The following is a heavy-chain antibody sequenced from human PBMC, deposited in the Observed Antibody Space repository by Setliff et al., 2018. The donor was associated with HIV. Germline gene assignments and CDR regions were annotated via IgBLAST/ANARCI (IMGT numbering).Heavy chain of an antibody. CDR1: NGSFSGYY. V-gene: IGHV4-34*01. J-gene: IGHJ4*02. CDR2: INHSGST. CDR3: ARGSDWHPD. D-gene: IGHD3-9*01. Sequence: PSETLSLTCAVYNGSFSGYYWTWIRQPPGKGLEWIGEINHSGSTNYSPSLKSRVTISVDTSKDQLSLTVNSVTAADTAIYYCARGSDWHPDWGQGTLVTVSS.